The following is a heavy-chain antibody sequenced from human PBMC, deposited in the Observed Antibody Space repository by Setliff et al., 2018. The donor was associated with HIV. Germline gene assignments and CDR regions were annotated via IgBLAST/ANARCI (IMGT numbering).Heavy chain of an antibody. V-gene: IGHV3-48*03. CDR3: ARDYLYYNMYNGSPVYGMDV. Sequence: PGGSLRLSCVASGFSINNYDMNWVRQAPGRGLEWVSSISIGSGAAIYYAESVQGLFTVSRDNSKNSLYLQMNSLRVEDTAVYYCARDYLYYNMYNGSPVYGMDVWGQGTTVTVSS. D-gene: IGHD3-10*01. J-gene: IGHJ6*02. CDR2: ISIGSGAAI. CDR1: GFSINNYD.